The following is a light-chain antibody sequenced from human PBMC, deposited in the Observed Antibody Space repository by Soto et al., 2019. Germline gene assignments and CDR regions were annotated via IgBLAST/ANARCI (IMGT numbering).Light chain of an antibody. V-gene: IGKV1-39*01. CDR3: QQYNSYSQLN. J-gene: IGKJ4*01. CDR1: RNVSIY. Sequence: EIPLTQSPSSLAASVGDRLTLTCRASRNVSIYLNWYQHKPGKGPTLLIHATSNLQIGVPSRFSGSGSGKEFTLTISSLEPEDFGNYYCQQYNSYSQLNFGGGTKVDIX. CDR2: ATS.